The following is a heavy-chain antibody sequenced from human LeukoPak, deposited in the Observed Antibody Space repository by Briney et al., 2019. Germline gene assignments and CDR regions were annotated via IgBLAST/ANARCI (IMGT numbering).Heavy chain of an antibody. V-gene: IGHV4-34*01. D-gene: IGHD6-19*01. J-gene: IGHJ4*02. Sequence: SETLSLTCAVYGGSFSGYYWSWIRQPPGKGLEWIGEINHSGSTNYNPSLKSRVTISVDTSKNQFSLKLSSVTAADTAVYYCARAAGRESSGSFLDYWGQGTLVTVPS. CDR2: INHSGST. CDR3: ARAAGRESSGSFLDY. CDR1: GGSFSGYY.